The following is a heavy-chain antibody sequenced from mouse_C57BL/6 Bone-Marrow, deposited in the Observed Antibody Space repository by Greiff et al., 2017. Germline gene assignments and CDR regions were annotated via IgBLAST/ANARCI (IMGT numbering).Heavy chain of an antibody. V-gene: IGHV1-81*01. J-gene: IGHJ3*01. CDR3: AGLGPRAWFGY. CDR2: IYPRSGNT. D-gene: IGHD3-1*01. CDR1: GYTFTSYG. Sequence: QVQLQQSGAELARPGASVKLSCTASGYTFTSYGMSWVKQRTGQGLEWIGEIYPRSGNTYYTEKFKGKATLTADKSSSTAYMELRSLTSEDCAVYVCAGLGPRAWFGYWGQGTLVTVSA.